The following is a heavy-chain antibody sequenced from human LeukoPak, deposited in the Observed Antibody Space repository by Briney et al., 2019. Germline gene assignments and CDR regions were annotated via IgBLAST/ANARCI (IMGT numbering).Heavy chain of an antibody. J-gene: IGHJ3*02. V-gene: IGHV3-21*01. Sequence: GGSLRLSCAASGFTFSSYSMNWVRQAPGKGLEWVSSISSSSSYIYYADSVKGRFTIPRDNAKNSLYLQMNSLRAEDTAVYYCARGGRSGTRIVGAMYAFDIWGQGTMVTVSS. CDR1: GFTFSSYS. CDR3: ARGGRSGTRIVGAMYAFDI. D-gene: IGHD1-26*01. CDR2: ISSSSSYI.